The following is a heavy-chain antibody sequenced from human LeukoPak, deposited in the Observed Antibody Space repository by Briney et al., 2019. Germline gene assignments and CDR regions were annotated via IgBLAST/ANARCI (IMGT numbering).Heavy chain of an antibody. J-gene: IGHJ5*02. V-gene: IGHV1-2*02. CDR2: INPNSGGT. Sequence: KPGASVKVSCKASGYTFTGYYMHWVRQAPGQGLEWMGWINPNSGGTTYAQKFQGRITMTGDTSISTVYMELSRLRSDDTAVYYCARANILTGSAFDPWGQGTLVTVSS. CDR3: ARANILTGSAFDP. D-gene: IGHD3-9*01. CDR1: GYTFTGYY.